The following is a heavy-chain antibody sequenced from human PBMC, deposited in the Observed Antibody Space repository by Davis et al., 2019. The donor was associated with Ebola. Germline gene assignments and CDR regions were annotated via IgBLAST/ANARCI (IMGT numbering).Heavy chain of an antibody. CDR1: GFTFSSYW. V-gene: IGHV3-7*01. J-gene: IGHJ4*02. Sequence: GESLKISCAASGFTFSSYWMSWVRQAPGEGLEWVANIKQDGSEKYYVDSVKGRFTISRDNAKNSLYLQMNSLRAEDTAVYYCARVYYYVVSWGQGTLVTVSS. D-gene: IGHD3-10*02. CDR3: ARVYYYVVS. CDR2: IKQDGSEK.